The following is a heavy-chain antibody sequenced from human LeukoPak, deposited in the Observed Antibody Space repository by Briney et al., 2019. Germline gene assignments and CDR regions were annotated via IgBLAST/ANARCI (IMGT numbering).Heavy chain of an antibody. D-gene: IGHD4-17*01. V-gene: IGHV1-2*02. J-gene: IGHJ4*02. CDR3: ARALTVTTSWAFDY. Sequence: ASVKVSGKASGYTCTGYYMHWVRQAPGQGLEWMGWINPNSGGTNYAQKFQGRVTMTRDTSISTAYMELSRLRSDDTAVYYCARALTVTTSWAFDYWGQGTLVTVSS. CDR2: INPNSGGT. CDR1: GYTCTGYY.